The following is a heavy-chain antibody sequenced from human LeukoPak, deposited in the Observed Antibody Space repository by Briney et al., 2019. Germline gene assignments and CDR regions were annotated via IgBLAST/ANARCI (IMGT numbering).Heavy chain of an antibody. J-gene: IGHJ4*02. Sequence: SETLSLTCSVSGDSIRCHYWSWIRQPPGKRPEWIGHVFFTGSTTYNPTLEGRVTISIDTHGSQFPLKLTSVTGADTAVYYCERVEGDLLVSHLWRQGIGLSVSS. CDR1: GDSIRCHY. D-gene: IGHD3-16*01. CDR3: ERVEGDLLVSHL. V-gene: IGHV4-59*11. CDR2: VFFTGST.